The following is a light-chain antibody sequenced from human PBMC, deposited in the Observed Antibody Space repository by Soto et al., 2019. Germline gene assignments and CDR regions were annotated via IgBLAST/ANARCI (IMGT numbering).Light chain of an antibody. Sequence: DIQMTQSPSSLSASVGDRVTLTCRASQNIHSYLNWYQQRPGKPPNLVIYAGSTLQSGVPLRFSGSGSGTDFTLTISSLQPEDFATYYCQQYYSYPLTFGGGTKVEIK. CDR3: QQYYSYPLT. CDR1: QNIHSY. J-gene: IGKJ4*01. V-gene: IGKV1-39*01. CDR2: AGS.